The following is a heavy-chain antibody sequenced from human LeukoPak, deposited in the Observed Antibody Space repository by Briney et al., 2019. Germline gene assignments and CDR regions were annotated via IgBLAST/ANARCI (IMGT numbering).Heavy chain of an antibody. V-gene: IGHV3-23*01. CDR3: AKVMKGSERLTMVRGVIIKTAGLYYMDV. CDR2: ISANGGST. D-gene: IGHD3-10*01. CDR1: GFTFSSYG. J-gene: IGHJ6*03. Sequence: GGSLRLSCAASGFTFSSYGLHWVRQAPGKGLEWVSSISANGGSTNYADSVKGRFTISRDNSKNTVYLQMNSLRAEDTAVYYCAKVMKGSERLTMVRGVIIKTAGLYYMDVWGKGTTVTVSS.